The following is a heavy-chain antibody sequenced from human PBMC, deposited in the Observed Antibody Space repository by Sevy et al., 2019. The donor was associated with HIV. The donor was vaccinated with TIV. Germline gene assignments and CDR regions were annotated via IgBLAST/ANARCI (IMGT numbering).Heavy chain of an antibody. CDR3: AGENAWGRGYS. J-gene: IGHJ4*02. Sequence: SETLSLTCTVSGGPITSLYWNWIRQPPGKGLEWIANIYYNGHINYNPSLKSRVTLSLDTSKNQFSPRLSSVTAADTAMYYCAGENAWGRGYSWGQGTLVTVSS. D-gene: IGHD1-26*01. CDR1: GGPITSLY. V-gene: IGHV4-59*08. CDR2: IYYNGHI.